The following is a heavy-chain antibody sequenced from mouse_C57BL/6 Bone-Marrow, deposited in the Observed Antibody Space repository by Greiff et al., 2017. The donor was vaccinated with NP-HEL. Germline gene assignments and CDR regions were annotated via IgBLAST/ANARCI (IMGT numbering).Heavy chain of an antibody. CDR2: IRSKSNNYAT. V-gene: IGHV10-1*01. Sequence: EVKLMESGGGLVQPKGSLKLSCAASGFSFNTYAMNWVRQAPGKGLEWVARIRSKSNNYATYYADSVKDRFTISRDDSESMLYLQMNILKTEDTAMYYCVRSWFAYWGQGTLVTVSA. J-gene: IGHJ3*01. CDR1: GFSFNTYA. CDR3: VRSWFAY.